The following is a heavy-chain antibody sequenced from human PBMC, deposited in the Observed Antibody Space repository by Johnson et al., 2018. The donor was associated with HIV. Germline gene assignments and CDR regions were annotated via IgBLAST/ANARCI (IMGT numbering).Heavy chain of an antibody. Sequence: QVQLVESRGGVVQPGGSLRLSCAASGFTFSKYGMQWVRQAPGKGLEWVAFIQYDGNNKYYAESVKGRFTISRDNAKKSLYLQMNSLRPEDSALYYCAKDSGSPLGAAFDIWGQGTMVTVSS. V-gene: IGHV3-30*02. CDR2: IQYDGNNK. CDR3: AKDSGSPLGAAFDI. J-gene: IGHJ3*02. D-gene: IGHD1-26*01. CDR1: GFTFSKYG.